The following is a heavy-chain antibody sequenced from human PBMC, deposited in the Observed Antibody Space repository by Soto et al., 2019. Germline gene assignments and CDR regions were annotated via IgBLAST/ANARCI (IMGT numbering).Heavy chain of an antibody. V-gene: IGHV4-4*02. D-gene: IGHD2-2*02. J-gene: IGHJ6*02. CDR2: IYHSGST. CDR3: ARDGSRFRGDTVLSHQPIYHYYYYYGMDV. Sequence: SETLSLTCAVSSGSISSSNWWSWVRQPPGKGLEWIGEIYHSGSTNYNPSLKSRVTISVDKSKNQFSLKLSSVTAADTAVYYCARDGSRFRGDTVLSHQPIYHYYYYYGMDVWGQGTTVTVSS. CDR1: SGSISSSNW.